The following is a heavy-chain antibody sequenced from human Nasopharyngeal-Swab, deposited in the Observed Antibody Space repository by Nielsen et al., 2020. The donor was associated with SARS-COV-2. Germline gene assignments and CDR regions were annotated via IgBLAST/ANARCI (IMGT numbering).Heavy chain of an antibody. CDR1: GFTFSSYS. J-gene: IGHJ1*01. CDR3: ARDGYSRSWTLFAEYFQH. CDR2: ISSSSTI. V-gene: IGHV3-48*04. D-gene: IGHD6-13*01. Sequence: GGSLRLSCAASGFTFSSYSMNWVRQAPGKGLEGVSYISSSSTIYYADSVKGRFTISRDNAKNSLYLQMNSLRAEDTAVYYCARDGYSRSWTLFAEYFQHWGQGTLVTVSS.